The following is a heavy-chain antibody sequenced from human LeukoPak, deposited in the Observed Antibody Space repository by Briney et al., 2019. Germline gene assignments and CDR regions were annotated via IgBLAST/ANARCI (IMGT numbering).Heavy chain of an antibody. Sequence: ASVKVSCKASGYTFTGYYMHWVRQAPGQGLEWMGWINPNSGGTNYEQKFQGWVTMTRDTSISTAYMELSRLRSDDTAVYYCARDQGSGSYHFDYWGQGTLVTVSS. D-gene: IGHD3-10*01. V-gene: IGHV1-2*04. J-gene: IGHJ4*02. CDR1: GYTFTGYY. CDR3: ARDQGSGSYHFDY. CDR2: INPNSGGT.